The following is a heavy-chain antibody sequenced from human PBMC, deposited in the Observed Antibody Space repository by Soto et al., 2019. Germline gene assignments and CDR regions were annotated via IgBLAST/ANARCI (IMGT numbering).Heavy chain of an antibody. Sequence: GGSLRLSCAASGFTFSSYSMNWVRQAPGKGLEWVSSISSSSYIYYADSVKGRFTISRDNAKNSLYLQMNSLRAEDTAVYYCARVGRDTQWYFDLWGRGTLVTVSS. J-gene: IGHJ2*01. CDR3: ARVGRDTQWYFDL. CDR1: GFTFSSYS. D-gene: IGHD5-18*01. CDR2: ISSSSYI. V-gene: IGHV3-21*01.